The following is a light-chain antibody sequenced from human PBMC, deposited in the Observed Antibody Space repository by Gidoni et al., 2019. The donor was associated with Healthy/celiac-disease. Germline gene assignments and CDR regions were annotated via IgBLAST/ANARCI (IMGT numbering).Light chain of an antibody. J-gene: IGKJ4*01. CDR3: QQRSTPLT. CDR1: QSVSSY. V-gene: IGKV3-11*01. Sequence: EIVFTQSPATLSLSPGERATLSCRASQSVSSYLACYQQKPGQAPRLLIYDASNRATCIPARFSGSGSGTDFTLTISSLEPEDFAVYYCQQRSTPLTFGGGTKVEIK. CDR2: DAS.